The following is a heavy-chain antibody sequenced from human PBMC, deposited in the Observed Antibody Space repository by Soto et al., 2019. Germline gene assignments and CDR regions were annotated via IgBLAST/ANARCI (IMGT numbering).Heavy chain of an antibody. CDR3: ARGWYDFWSGYYYYGMDV. V-gene: IGHV3-66*01. CDR1: GFTASSNY. J-gene: IGHJ6*02. Sequence: GGSLRLSCAASGFTASSNYMSWVRQAPGKGLEWVSVIYSGGSTYYADSVKGRFTISRDNSKNTLYLQMNSLRAEDTAVYYCARGWYDFWSGYYYYGMDVWGQGTTVTVSS. CDR2: IYSGGST. D-gene: IGHD3-3*01.